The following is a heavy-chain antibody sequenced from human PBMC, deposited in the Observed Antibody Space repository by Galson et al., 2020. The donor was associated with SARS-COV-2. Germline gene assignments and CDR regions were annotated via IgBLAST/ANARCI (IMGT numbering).Heavy chain of an antibody. CDR2: ISYDGSNK. Sequence: TGGSLRLSCAASGFTFSSYAMHWVRQAPGKGLEWVAVISYDGSNKYYADSVKGRFTISRDNSKNTLYLQMNSLRAEDTAVYYCARDIAVGPQRFLEWLLYRGMDVWGQGTTVTVSS. J-gene: IGHJ6*02. D-gene: IGHD3-3*01. V-gene: IGHV3-30-3*01. CDR3: ARDIAVGPQRFLEWLLYRGMDV. CDR1: GFTFSSYA.